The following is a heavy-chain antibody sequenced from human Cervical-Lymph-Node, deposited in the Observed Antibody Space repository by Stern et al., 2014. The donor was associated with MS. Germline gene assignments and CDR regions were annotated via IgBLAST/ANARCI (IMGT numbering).Heavy chain of an antibody. CDR1: GFSLVTSGVR. V-gene: IGHV2-70*04. CDR3: ARMMGSGYRHYFDY. D-gene: IGHD3-3*01. CDR2: IDWNDKT. Sequence: QVTLRESVPALVKPTQTLTLTCTFSGFSLVTSGVRVSWIRQPPGKALEWLARIDWNDKTFYNASLMTRLTISKDTSKNQVVLTMTNVDPVDTATYYCARMMGSGYRHYFDYWGQGTPVTVS. J-gene: IGHJ4*02.